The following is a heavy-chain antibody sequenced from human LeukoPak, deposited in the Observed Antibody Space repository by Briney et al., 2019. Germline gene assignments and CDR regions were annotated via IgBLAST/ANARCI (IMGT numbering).Heavy chain of an antibody. CDR2: IYSGGST. V-gene: IGHV3-53*04. CDR3: ARVGLAAAVPSPPYYYGLDV. D-gene: IGHD6-13*01. CDR1: GFTVSNNY. J-gene: IGHJ6*02. Sequence: GGSLRPSCAASGFTVSNNYMSWVRQAPGEGLQWVSVIYSGGSTDYADSVKGRFTISRHNSKITLYLQMNSLRPEDTAVYYCARVGLAAAVPSPPYYYGLDVWGQGTTVTVSS.